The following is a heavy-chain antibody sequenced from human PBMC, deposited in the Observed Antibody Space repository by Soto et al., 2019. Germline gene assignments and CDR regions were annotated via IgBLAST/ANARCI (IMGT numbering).Heavy chain of an antibody. CDR3: TTADFTMIVPSVRFDP. Sequence: EVQLVESGGGLVKPGGSLRLSCAASGFTFSNAWMNWVRQAPGKGLEWVGRIKSKTDGGTTDYAAPVKGRFTISRDDSKNTLYLQMNSLKTEDTAVYYWTTADFTMIVPSVRFDPWGQGTLVTVSS. J-gene: IGHJ5*02. D-gene: IGHD3-22*01. CDR1: GFTFSNAW. V-gene: IGHV3-15*07. CDR2: IKSKTDGGTT.